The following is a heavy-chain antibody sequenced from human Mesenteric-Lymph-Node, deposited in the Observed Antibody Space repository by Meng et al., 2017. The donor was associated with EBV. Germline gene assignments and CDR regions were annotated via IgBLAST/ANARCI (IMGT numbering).Heavy chain of an antibody. CDR3: ASSRPLAGNWNYHY. V-gene: IGHV6-1*01. J-gene: IGHJ4*02. D-gene: IGHD1-7*01. Sequence: QVQLQQSGPGLVKPSPTLSLICAXSGDSVSSNSAAWNWIRQSPSRGLEWLGRTYYRSKWYNDYAVSVKSRITINPDTSKNQFSLQLNSVTPEDTAVYYCASSRPLAGNWNYHYWGQGTLVTVSS. CDR2: TYYRSKWYN. CDR1: GDSVSSNSAA.